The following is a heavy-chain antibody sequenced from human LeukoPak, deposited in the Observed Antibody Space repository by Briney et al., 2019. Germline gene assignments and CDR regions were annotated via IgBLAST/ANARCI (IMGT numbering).Heavy chain of an antibody. J-gene: IGHJ4*02. CDR1: GGSISSSSYY. CDR3: ARTFGYSYGYLDY. D-gene: IGHD5-18*01. V-gene: IGHV4-39*01. Sequence: SETLSLTCTVSGGSISSSSYYWGWIRQPPGKGLEWIGTIYYSGSTYYNSSLKSRVTISVDTSKNQFSLKLSSVTAADTAVYYCARTFGYSYGYLDYWGQGTLVTVSS. CDR2: IYYSGST.